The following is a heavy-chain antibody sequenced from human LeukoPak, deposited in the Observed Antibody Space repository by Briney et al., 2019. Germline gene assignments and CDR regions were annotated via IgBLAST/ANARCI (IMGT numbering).Heavy chain of an antibody. CDR3: AREFADGYYGSGRYYFDY. Sequence: PSETLSLTCTVSGGCISSGDYYWSWIRQPPGKGLEWIGYIYYSGSTYYNPSLKSRVTISVDTSKNQFSLKLSSVTAADTAVYYCAREFADGYYGSGRYYFDYWGQGTLVTVSS. V-gene: IGHV4-30-4*01. J-gene: IGHJ4*02. CDR1: GGCISSGDYY. CDR2: IYYSGST. D-gene: IGHD3-10*01.